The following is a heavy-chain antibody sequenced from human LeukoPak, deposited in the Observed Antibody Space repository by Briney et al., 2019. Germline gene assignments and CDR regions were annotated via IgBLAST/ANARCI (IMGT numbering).Heavy chain of an antibody. D-gene: IGHD6-13*01. CDR1: GFTFSDYW. J-gene: IGHJ4*02. Sequence: GGSLRLSCTASGFTFSDYWMNWVRQVPGKGLEWVANIKQDGSEYYYVDSVKGRFTISRDNAKNSLYLQMNSLRAEDTAVYYCARFIAAPYYFDYWGRGTLVTVSS. CDR2: IKQDGSEY. V-gene: IGHV3-7*01. CDR3: ARFIAAPYYFDY.